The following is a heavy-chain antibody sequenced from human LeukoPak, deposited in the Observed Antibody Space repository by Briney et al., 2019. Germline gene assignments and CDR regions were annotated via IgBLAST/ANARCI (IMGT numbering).Heavy chain of an antibody. CDR2: INHSGST. Sequence: SETLSLTCAVYGGSLSGYSWSWIRQPRGKWLEWIGEINHSGSTNYNPSLKSRVTISADTSKNQFSLKLSAVTAADTAFYYCARVPGRPADVFDHWGQGTLVTVSS. D-gene: IGHD2-2*01. V-gene: IGHV4-34*01. CDR1: GGSLSGYS. J-gene: IGHJ4*02. CDR3: ARVPGRPADVFDH.